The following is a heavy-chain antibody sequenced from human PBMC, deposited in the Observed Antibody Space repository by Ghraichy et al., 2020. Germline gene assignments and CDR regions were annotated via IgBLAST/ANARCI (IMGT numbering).Heavy chain of an antibody. CDR1: GFTVSNNY. CDR3: AREYPGWYYYGMDV. J-gene: IGHJ6*02. CDR2: IYSGGST. Sequence: GESLNISCAASGFTVSNNYMSWVRQAPGKGLEWVSVIYSGGSTSYADYVKGRFSTSSNNSKNTLYLQLNSLRTDDTAVDYCAREYPGWYYYGMDVWGQGTTVTVSS. V-gene: IGHV3-53*04.